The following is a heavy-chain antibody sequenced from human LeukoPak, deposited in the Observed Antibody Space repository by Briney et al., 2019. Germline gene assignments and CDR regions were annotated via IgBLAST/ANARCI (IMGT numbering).Heavy chain of an antibody. CDR1: GYTFTSYA. CDR3: ARVGYFDWLLTYYFDY. D-gene: IGHD3-9*01. J-gene: IGHJ4*02. V-gene: IGHV1-3*01. CDR2: INAGNGNT. Sequence: ASVKVSCKASGYTFTSYAMHWVRQAPGQRLGWMGWINAGNGNTKYSQKFQGRVTITRDTSASTAYMELSSLRSEDTAVYYCARVGYFDWLLTYYFDYWGQGTLVTVSS.